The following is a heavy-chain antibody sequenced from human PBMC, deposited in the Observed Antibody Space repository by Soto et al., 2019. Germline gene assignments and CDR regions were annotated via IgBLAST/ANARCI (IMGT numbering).Heavy chain of an antibody. V-gene: IGHV3-30-3*01. CDR1: GFTFSTYA. Sequence: PGGSLRLSCAASGFTFSTYAMHWVRQAPGNGLEWVAVISYDGYNKHYADSVKGRFTISRDNSKNTLYLQMNSLRVEDTAVYYCARDLSGYGLDVWGQGTTVTVSS. D-gene: IGHD3-22*01. CDR2: ISYDGYNK. J-gene: IGHJ6*02. CDR3: ARDLSGYGLDV.